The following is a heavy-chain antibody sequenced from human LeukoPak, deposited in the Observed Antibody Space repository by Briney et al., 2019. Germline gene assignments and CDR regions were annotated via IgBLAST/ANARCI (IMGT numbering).Heavy chain of an antibody. Sequence: ASVKVSCKASGYNFPSYGITWVRQAPGQGLEWMGWVSVYNGNTNYARKLQGRVTMTTDTSTSTAFMELRSLRSDDTAVYYCARGRNTGTYGLHFDVAFDIWGQGTMVTVSS. J-gene: IGHJ3*02. V-gene: IGHV1-18*01. CDR2: VSVYNGNT. CDR3: ARGRNTGTYGLHFDVAFDI. D-gene: IGHD1-26*01. CDR1: GYNFPSYG.